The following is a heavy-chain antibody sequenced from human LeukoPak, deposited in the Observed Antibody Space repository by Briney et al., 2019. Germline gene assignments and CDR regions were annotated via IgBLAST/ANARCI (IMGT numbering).Heavy chain of an antibody. Sequence: SVNVSCKVYAYTLTELSMHCVRQAAGKGSDWMGWFDPEDGETIDAQKFQGRVTMSEDTSTDTAYMELSSLRSEDTAVYYCATPGEAGSFDYSGQGTLVTASS. J-gene: IGHJ4*02. V-gene: IGHV1-24*01. D-gene: IGHD3-10*01. CDR3: ATPGEAGSFDY. CDR2: FDPEDGET. CDR1: AYTLTELS.